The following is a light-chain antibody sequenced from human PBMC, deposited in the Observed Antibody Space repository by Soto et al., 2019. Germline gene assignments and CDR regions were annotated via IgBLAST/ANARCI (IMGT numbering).Light chain of an antibody. Sequence: EIVMTQSPATLSVSPGERATLSCRASQSVTSKLAWYQQKPGQAPRLLISGASARASGIPARFSGSGSGTEFTLTIGSLQSEDFAVYYCRQYSTWPSITFGQGTRLEIK. CDR1: QSVTSK. J-gene: IGKJ5*01. V-gene: IGKV3-15*01. CDR2: GAS. CDR3: RQYSTWPSIT.